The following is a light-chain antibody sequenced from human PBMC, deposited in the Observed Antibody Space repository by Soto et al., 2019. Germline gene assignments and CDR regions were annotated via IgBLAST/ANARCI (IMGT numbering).Light chain of an antibody. Sequence: QPVLTQSPSASASLGASVKLTCTLSSGHSNYAIAWHQQQSEKGPRYLMKLNSDGSHSKGDGIPDRFSGSSSGAERYLTISSRQSEDDADYYRPTWGSGIVVFGGGTKLTVL. CDR3: PTWGSGIVV. CDR2: LNSDGSH. CDR1: SGHSNYA. V-gene: IGLV4-69*01. J-gene: IGLJ2*01.